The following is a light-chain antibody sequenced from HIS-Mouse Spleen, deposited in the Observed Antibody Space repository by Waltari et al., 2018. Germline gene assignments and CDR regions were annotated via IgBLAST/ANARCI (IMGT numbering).Light chain of an antibody. V-gene: IGLV2-14*03. Sequence: QSALTQPAPVSGSPGPSITISCTGTSSDVCVYNYVPRYQQHPGKAPKLMIYDVSNRPSGVSNRFSGSKSGNTASLTISGLQAEDEADYYCSSYTSSSTLVFGGGTKLTVL. J-gene: IGLJ2*01. CDR3: SSYTSSSTLV. CDR1: SSDVCVYNY. CDR2: DVS.